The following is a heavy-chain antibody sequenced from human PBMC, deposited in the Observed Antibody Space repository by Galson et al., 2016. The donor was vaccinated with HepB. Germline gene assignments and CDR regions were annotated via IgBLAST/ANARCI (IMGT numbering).Heavy chain of an antibody. D-gene: IGHD1-26*01. V-gene: IGHV4-34*01. CDR3: ARGVNSFGSGSYIAFDV. Sequence: SETLSLTCGVYGGSFSGYYWSWIRQPHGKGLEWIGEINHSGRTNHNPSPKSRVTVSTEVSKNHFSLKLSSVTAADTAVYYCARGVNSFGSGSYIAFDVWGQGTMVTVSS. CDR1: GGSFSGYY. CDR2: INHSGRT. J-gene: IGHJ3*01.